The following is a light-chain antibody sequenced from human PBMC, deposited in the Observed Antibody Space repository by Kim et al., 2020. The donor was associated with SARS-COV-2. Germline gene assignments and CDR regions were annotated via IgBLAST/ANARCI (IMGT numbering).Light chain of an antibody. V-gene: IGLV1-51*01. CDR1: DSNIGKSF. Sequence: QSVLTQPPSVSAAAGQDVTISCSGGDSNIGKSFASWYQQLPGTAPKLVIFDDNKRPSGVPDRFSGSKSATSVTLAITGLQTGDEADYDGGTWDWSLRKQVFGGGAQLPVL. J-gene: IGLJ2*01. CDR2: DDN. CDR3: GTWDWSLRKQV.